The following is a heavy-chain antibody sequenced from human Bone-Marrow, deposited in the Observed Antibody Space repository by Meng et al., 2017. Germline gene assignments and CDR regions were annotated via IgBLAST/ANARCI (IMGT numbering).Heavy chain of an antibody. V-gene: IGHV1-69*01. CDR2: IIPIFGTA. D-gene: IGHD3-22*01. CDR1: GGTFSSYA. J-gene: IGHJ4*02. Sequence: VQLVQSGAEVKRPGSSVKVPCKASGGTFSSYAISWVRQAPGQGLEWMGGIIPIFGTANYAQKFQGRVTITADESTSTAYMELSSLRSEDTAVYYCARDRYYYDSSGYRFDYWGQGTLVTVSS. CDR3: ARDRYYYDSSGYRFDY.